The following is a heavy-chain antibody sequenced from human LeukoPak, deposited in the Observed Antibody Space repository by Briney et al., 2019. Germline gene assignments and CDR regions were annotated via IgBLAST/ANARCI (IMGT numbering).Heavy chain of an antibody. CDR1: GGSFSGYY. V-gene: IGHV4-34*01. CDR2: INHSGST. D-gene: IGHD3-10*01. CDR3: ARGPLDVLIWFGAPYGMDV. Sequence: SETLSLTCAGYGGSFSGYYWSWIRQPPGKGLEWIGEINHSGSTNYNPSLKSRVTISVDTSKNQFSLKLSSVTAADTVVYYCARGPLDVLIWFGAPYGMDVWGQGTTVTVSS. J-gene: IGHJ6*02.